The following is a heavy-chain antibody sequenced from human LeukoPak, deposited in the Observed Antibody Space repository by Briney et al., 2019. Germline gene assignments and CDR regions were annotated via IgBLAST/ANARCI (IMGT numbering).Heavy chain of an antibody. V-gene: IGHV4-39*07. J-gene: IGHJ4*02. D-gene: IGHD3-22*01. CDR2: IYHSGNT. Sequence: PSETLSLTCTVSGGSISSSSYYWGWIRQPPGKGLEWIGSIYHSGNTYYNASLKSRVSISVDTSKNQFSLKLTSMTAADTAIYYCARDTRYYYDSSGYFYLGFDYWGQGTLVTVSS. CDR1: GGSISSSSYY. CDR3: ARDTRYYYDSSGYFYLGFDY.